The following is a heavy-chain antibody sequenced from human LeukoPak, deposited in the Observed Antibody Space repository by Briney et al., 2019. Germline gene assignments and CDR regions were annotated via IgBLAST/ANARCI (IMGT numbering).Heavy chain of an antibody. V-gene: IGHV4-34*01. D-gene: IGHD6-6*01. CDR1: GGSFSGYY. J-gene: IGHJ5*02. CDR2: INHSGST. Sequence: PSATLSLTCAVYGGSFSGYYWSWIRQPPGEGLEWGREINHSGSTNYNPSLNSRVPISVDTSKNQFSLKMNSVTAADTAVYSCARLRGRLAARPWAYSSWGQGTMVTVSS. CDR3: ARLRGRLAARPWAYSS.